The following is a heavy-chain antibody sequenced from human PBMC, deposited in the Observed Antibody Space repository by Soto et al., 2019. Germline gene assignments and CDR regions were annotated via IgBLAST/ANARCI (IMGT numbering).Heavy chain of an antibody. CDR1: GFTFSGSA. J-gene: IGHJ1*01. CDR3: TVGYCSGGSCSIFQH. CDR2: IRSKANSYAT. V-gene: IGHV3-73*02. Sequence: EVKLVESGGGLVQPGGSLKLSCAASGFTFSGSAMHWVRQASGKGLEWVGRIRSKANSYATAYAASVKGRFTISRDDSKNTAYLQMNSLKTEDTAVYYCTVGYCSGGSCSIFQHWGQGTLVTVS. D-gene: IGHD2-15*01.